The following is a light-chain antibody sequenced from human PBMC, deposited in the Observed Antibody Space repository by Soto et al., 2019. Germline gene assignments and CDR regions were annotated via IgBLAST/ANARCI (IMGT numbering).Light chain of an antibody. CDR3: QQYNSYWWT. CDR2: KAS. CDR1: EDINDW. Sequence: DIQMTQSPSTLSASIGDRVTITCRASEDINDWLAWYQQKPGNAPKFLIYKASSLESGVPSRFSGSRSGTAGTITISSLQPDDCQTYVGQQYNSYWWTFGQGTKVDIK. V-gene: IGKV1-5*03. J-gene: IGKJ1*01.